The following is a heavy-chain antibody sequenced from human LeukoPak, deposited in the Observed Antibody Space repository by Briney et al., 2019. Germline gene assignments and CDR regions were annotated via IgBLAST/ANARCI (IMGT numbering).Heavy chain of an antibody. CDR1: GFTFSSYA. V-gene: IGHV3-23*01. D-gene: IGHD3-3*01. J-gene: IGHJ4*02. Sequence: GGSLRLSCAASGFTFSSYAMSWVRQAPGKGLEWVSAISGSGGSTYYADSVKGRFTISRDNSKNTLYLQINSLRAEDTAVYYCAKATYYDFWSGFPDFDYWGQGTLVTVSS. CDR2: ISGSGGST. CDR3: AKATYYDFWSGFPDFDY.